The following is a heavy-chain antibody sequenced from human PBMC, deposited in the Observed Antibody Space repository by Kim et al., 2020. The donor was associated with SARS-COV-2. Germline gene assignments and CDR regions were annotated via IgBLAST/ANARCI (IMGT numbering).Heavy chain of an antibody. CDR2: INPSGGST. CDR3: ARGIAAAGTFEAFDY. CDR1: GYTFTSYY. D-gene: IGHD6-13*01. Sequence: ASVKVSCKASGYTFTSYYMHWVRQAPGQGLEWMGIINPSGGSTSYAQKFQGRVTMTRDTSTSTVYMELSSLRSEDTAVYYCARGIAAAGTFEAFDYWGQGPLVTVSS. J-gene: IGHJ4*02. V-gene: IGHV1-46*01.